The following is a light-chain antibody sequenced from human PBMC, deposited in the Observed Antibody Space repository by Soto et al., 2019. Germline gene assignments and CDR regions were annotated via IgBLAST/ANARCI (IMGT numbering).Light chain of an antibody. CDR3: QQYNGWPRT. V-gene: IGKV3-20*01. Sequence: EIVMTQSPATLSLSPGERATLSCRASQSVSNNYLAWYQQKPGQAPRLLIYGASNRATGIPDRFSGSGSGTDFTLTISRLEPEDFAVYYCQQYNGWPRTFGQGTKVDIK. CDR1: QSVSNNY. CDR2: GAS. J-gene: IGKJ1*01.